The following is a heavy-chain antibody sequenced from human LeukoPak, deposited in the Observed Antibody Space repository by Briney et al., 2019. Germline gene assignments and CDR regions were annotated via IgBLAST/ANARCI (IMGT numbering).Heavy chain of an antibody. CDR3: AKGGSGWPEYFQH. CDR1: GFTFSSYW. Sequence: GGSLRLSCAASGFTFSSYWMHWVRQVPGKGLVWVSRINTDGSSTTYADSVKGRFTISRDNAENTLYLQMNSLRAEDTAVYYCAKGGSGWPEYFQHWGQGTLATVSS. V-gene: IGHV3-74*01. D-gene: IGHD6-19*01. CDR2: INTDGSST. J-gene: IGHJ1*01.